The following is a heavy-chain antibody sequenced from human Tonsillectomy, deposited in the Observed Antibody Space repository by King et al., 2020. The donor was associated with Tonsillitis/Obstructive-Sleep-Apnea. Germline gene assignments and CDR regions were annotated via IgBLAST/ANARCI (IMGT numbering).Heavy chain of an antibody. V-gene: IGHV3-30*01. D-gene: IGHD6-19*01. CDR2: ISYDGSDK. J-gene: IGHJ4*02. CDR3: AEISGWSTRSDY. Sequence: VQLVESGEGVVQPGRSLRLSCAASGFTFNTYAMHWVRQAPGKGLEWVAVISYDGSDKYYAASVKGRFTISRDNSKNTLYLQMNSLRVKDTAVYYCAEISGWSTRSDYWGQGTLVTVSS. CDR1: GFTFNTYA.